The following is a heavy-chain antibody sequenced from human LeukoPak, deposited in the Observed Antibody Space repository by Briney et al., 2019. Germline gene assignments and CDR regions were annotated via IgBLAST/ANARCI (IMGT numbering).Heavy chain of an antibody. CDR2: IISSSSTI. J-gene: IGHJ4*02. Sequence: WFSYIISSSSTIYYADSVKGRFTISTDNAKNSLYLQMNSLRAEDTAVYCCATGIDYDLPDYWGQGTLVTVSS. D-gene: IGHD3-3*01. V-gene: IGHV3-48*01. CDR3: ATGIDYDLPDY.